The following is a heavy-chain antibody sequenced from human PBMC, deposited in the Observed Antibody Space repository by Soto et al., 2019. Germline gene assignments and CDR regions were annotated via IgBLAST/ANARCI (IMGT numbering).Heavy chain of an antibody. CDR3: VSQRTTVPTQSYFDY. CDR2: VYYRGRS. D-gene: IGHD4-17*01. J-gene: IGHJ4*02. CDR1: GGSVTNSSYY. V-gene: IGHV4-39*01. Sequence: SETLSLTCTVSGGSVTNSSYYWGWIRQSPGKGLEWIGSVYYRGRSYSKSSVKSRVTISVDTSKNRFSLSLNSVTASDTAVYFCVSQRTTVPTQSYFDYRGQVALVTVS.